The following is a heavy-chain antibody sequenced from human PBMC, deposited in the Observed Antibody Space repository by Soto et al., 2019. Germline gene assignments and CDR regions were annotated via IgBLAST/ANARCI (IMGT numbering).Heavy chain of an antibody. Sequence: LSLTCSVSGDSVTSGRYFWSWIRQSPAKGLEWIGNIYYSGSTNYNPSLKSRVTFSLDTSKNVFSLNLRSVTAADTAVYFCARSIVGTTRYNHGMDVWGQGTTVTVSS. J-gene: IGHJ6*02. CDR2: IYYSGST. CDR1: GDSVTSGRYF. D-gene: IGHD1-26*01. V-gene: IGHV4-61*01. CDR3: ARSIVGTTRYNHGMDV.